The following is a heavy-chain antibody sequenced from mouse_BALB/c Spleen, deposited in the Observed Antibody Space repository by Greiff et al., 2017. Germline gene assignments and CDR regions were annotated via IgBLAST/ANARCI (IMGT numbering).Heavy chain of an antibody. CDR1: GFTFSSYA. J-gene: IGHJ2*01. D-gene: IGHD1-1*01. CDR2: ISSGGST. V-gene: IGHV5-6-5*01. CDR3: ARGGGYYYGSSYNY. Sequence: EVKLMESGGGLVKPGGSLKLSCAASGFTFSSYAMSWVRQTPEKRLEWVASISSGGSTYYPDSVKGRFTISRDNARNILYLQMSSLRSEDTAMYYCARGGGYYYGSSYNYWGQGTTLTVSS.